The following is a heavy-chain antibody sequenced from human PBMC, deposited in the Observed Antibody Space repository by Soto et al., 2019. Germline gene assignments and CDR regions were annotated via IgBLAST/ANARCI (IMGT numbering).Heavy chain of an antibody. V-gene: IGHV3-23*01. J-gene: IGHJ4*02. CDR2: ISGSGGRR. CDR3: AKDYSYDSSDLGYYFDY. Sequence: PGGSLRRSGASSGFSCTSYASICVRQAPVKAIEWVSGISGSGGRRYYADSVKGRFTISRDNSKHTLYLQMNSLRAEDTGAYYCAKDYSYDSSDLGYYFDYWGQGPMVTVSS. CDR1: GFSCTSYA. D-gene: IGHD3-22*01.